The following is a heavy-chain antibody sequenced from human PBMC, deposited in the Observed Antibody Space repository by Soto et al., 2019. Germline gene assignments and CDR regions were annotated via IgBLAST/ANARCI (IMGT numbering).Heavy chain of an antibody. D-gene: IGHD4-17*01. CDR2: ISYDGSNK. J-gene: IGHJ4*02. CDR1: GFTFSSYG. CDR3: AKDRDYGDYYFDY. V-gene: IGHV3-30*18. Sequence: QVQLVESGGGVVQPGRSLRLSCAASGFTFSSYGMHWVRQAPGKGLEWVAVISYDGSNKYYADSVKGRFTISRDNSKNTLYLQMNSLRAEDTAVYYCAKDRDYGDYYFDYWGQGTLVTVSS.